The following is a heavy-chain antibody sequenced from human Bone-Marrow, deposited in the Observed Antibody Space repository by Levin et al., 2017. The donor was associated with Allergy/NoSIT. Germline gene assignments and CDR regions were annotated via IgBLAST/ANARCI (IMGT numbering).Heavy chain of an antibody. CDR2: ISGRGGGDRT. J-gene: IGHJ5*02. CDR1: GLTFSRYA. V-gene: IGHV3-23*01. CDR3: AKDSEVDNSGLSYLDP. D-gene: IGHD3-22*01. Sequence: GESLKISCAASGLTFSRYAMNWIRQAPGKGLEWVSSISGRGGGDRTYYTDSVKGRFTISRDDSKNTMFLQMNGLQVEDTAIYYCAKDSEVDNSGLSYLDPWGQGTQVTVSS.